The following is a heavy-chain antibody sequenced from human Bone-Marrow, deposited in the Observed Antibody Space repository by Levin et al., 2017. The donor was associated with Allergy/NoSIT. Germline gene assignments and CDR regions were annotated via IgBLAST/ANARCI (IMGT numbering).Heavy chain of an antibody. CDR2: ISYDGNNK. CDR1: GFTYGSYA. V-gene: IGHV3-30-3*01. D-gene: IGHD6-19*01. Sequence: SCVASGFTYGSYALHWVRQAPGKGLEWVSVISYDGNNKYYADSVQGRFTISRDNSINTSYLQMNSLRADDAAIYFCVRDRGTSGWFLDYWGQGTLVSVSS. CDR3: VRDRGTSGWFLDY. J-gene: IGHJ4*02.